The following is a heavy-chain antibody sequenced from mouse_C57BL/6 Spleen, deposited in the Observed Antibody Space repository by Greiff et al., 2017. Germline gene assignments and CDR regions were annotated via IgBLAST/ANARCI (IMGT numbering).Heavy chain of an antibody. CDR1: GYAFGSCW. CDR3: ARGDYSNPFAY. D-gene: IGHD2-5*01. Sequence: QVQLKESGAGLVKPGASVKISCKASGYAFGSCWIKWVKQRPGKGLERIWQGYPGVWYTNYNGKFKGKATLTADKASIAAYMQLSILTSEDSAVYFCARGDYSNPFAYGGEGTLVTGS. CDR2: GYPGVWYT. V-gene: IGHV1-80*01. J-gene: IGHJ3*01.